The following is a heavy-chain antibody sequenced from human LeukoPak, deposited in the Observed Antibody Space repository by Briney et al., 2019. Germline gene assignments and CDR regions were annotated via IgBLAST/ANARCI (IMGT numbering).Heavy chain of an antibody. CDR2: IYYSGST. CDR3: ARNLGYSYGPYDY. CDR1: GGSISSYY. V-gene: IGHV4-59*01. J-gene: IGHJ4*02. D-gene: IGHD5-18*01. Sequence: SETLPLTCTVSGGSISSYYWSWIRQPPGKGLEWIGYIYYSGSTNNNPSLKSRVTISIDTSKNQFSLKLSSVTAADTAVYYCARNLGYSYGPYDYWGQGTQVTVSS.